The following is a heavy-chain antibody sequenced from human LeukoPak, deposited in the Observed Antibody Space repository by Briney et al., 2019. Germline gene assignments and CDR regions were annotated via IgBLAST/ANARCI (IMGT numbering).Heavy chain of an antibody. Sequence: SLRLSCAASGFTFSSYGMHWVRQAPGKGLEWVAVTSYDGSNKNYADSVKGRFTISRDNSKNTLYLQMNSLRAEDTAVYYCAKKSPGTYYAPPDYWGQGTLVTVSS. J-gene: IGHJ4*02. CDR1: GFTFSSYG. D-gene: IGHD3-10*01. CDR2: TSYDGSNK. CDR3: AKKSPGTYYAPPDY. V-gene: IGHV3-30*18.